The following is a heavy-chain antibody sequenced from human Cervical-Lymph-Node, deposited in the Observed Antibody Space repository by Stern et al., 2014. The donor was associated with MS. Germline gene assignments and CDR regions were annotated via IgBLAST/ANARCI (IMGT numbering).Heavy chain of an antibody. CDR1: CYTFSSYG. CDR2: IAGYNGNT. D-gene: IGHD6-19*01. J-gene: IGHJ4*02. V-gene: IGHV1-18*01. Sequence: QLAQSAAEVKKPGASVKVSCKTSCYTFSSYGTIWERQAPGQELEWMGRIAGYNGNTNYAQKFLGRVTMTTDTSTNTASMELRSLRSDDTAVYYCARIAMTGYFDYWGQGTLVIVSS. CDR3: ARIAMTGYFDY.